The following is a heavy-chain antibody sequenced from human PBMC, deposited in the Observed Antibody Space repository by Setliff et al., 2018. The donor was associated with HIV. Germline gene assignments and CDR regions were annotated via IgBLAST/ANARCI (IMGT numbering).Heavy chain of an antibody. CDR3: ARGPLVLPVYGSGSYEIDY. J-gene: IGHJ4*02. CDR1: GYTFNRYD. D-gene: IGHD3-10*01. V-gene: IGHV1-8*01. Sequence: ASVKVSCKASGYTFNRYDINWVRQATGQGLEWMGWVNPNSGNTGYAQKFQGRVTMTRNTSISTAYMGLSSLRSEDTAVYYCARGPLVLPVYGSGSYEIDYWGQGTLVTVSS. CDR2: VNPNSGNT.